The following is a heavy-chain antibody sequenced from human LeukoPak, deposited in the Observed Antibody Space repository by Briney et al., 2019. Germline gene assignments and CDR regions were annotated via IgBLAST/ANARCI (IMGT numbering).Heavy chain of an antibody. CDR1: GFTSSSYG. V-gene: IGHV3-30*02. D-gene: IGHD3-9*01. Sequence: GGSLRLSCAASGFTSSSYGMHWVRQAPGKGLEWVAFIRYDGSNKYYADSVKGRFTISRDNSKNTLYLQMNSLRAEDTAVYYCVKVKPRYFDWFDENYFDYWGQGTLVTVSS. CDR2: IRYDGSNK. CDR3: VKVKPRYFDWFDENYFDY. J-gene: IGHJ4*02.